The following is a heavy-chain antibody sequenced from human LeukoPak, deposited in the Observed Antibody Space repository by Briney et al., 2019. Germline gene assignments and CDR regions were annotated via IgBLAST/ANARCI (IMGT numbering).Heavy chain of an antibody. V-gene: IGHV4-31*03. CDR1: GGSISSEGFY. J-gene: IGHJ4*02. Sequence: SETLSLTCSVSGGSISSEGFYCSWIRQHPGKGLEWIAYIYHSGRTYYNPSIKSRLTISVDTSKNQFSMSLKSVTAADTAVYYCARVVTSSLYFFDYWGQGTLVSVSS. D-gene: IGHD2-21*02. CDR3: ARVVTSSLYFFDY. CDR2: IYHSGRT.